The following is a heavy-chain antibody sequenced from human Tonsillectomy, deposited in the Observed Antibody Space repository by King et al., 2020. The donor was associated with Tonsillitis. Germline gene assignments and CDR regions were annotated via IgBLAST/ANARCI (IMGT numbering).Heavy chain of an antibody. V-gene: IGHV1-69*01. J-gene: IGHJ4*02. CDR2: ILPLFGTA. CDR3: ATVTLPAASRTHFDY. CDR1: GGSFSSFT. D-gene: IGHD2-2*01. Sequence: LVQSGAEVKKPGSSVKVSCKASGGSFSSFTISWVRQAPGQGLEWMGGILPLFGTANYAQKFQGRVTITADESTSTAYMELSSLRAEDTAVYYCATVTLPAASRTHFDYWGQGTLVTVSS.